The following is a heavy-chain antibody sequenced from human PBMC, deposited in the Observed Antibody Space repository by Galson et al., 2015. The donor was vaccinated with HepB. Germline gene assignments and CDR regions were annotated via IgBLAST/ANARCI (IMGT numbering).Heavy chain of an antibody. V-gene: IGHV3-21*01. D-gene: IGHD3-10*01. Sequence: SLRLSCAASGFTLSDYSMNWVRQAPGKGLEWVSSISSTSDFMHYADSMKGRFTISRDNAKNSLFLQMNSLRAEDTAVYYCARDYRPGFGSGTYYPSWFDPWGQGTLVTVSS. CDR1: GFTLSDYS. CDR2: ISSTSDFM. J-gene: IGHJ5*02. CDR3: ARDYRPGFGSGTYYPSWFDP.